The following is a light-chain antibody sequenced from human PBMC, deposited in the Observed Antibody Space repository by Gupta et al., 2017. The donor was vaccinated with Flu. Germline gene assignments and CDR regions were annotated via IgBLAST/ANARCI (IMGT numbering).Light chain of an antibody. CDR1: QSLLHSNGYNY. J-gene: IGKJ4*02. V-gene: IGKV2-28*01. CDR3: MQALQTRS. Sequence: EIVMTHSPLSLPVTPGEPASISCRSSQSLLHSNGYNYLDWYLQKPEQSPRLLIYLGSNRASGVPERFSGSGSGTDFTLKSSSVEDEDVGVYYCMQALQTRSFGGGTRVKIK. CDR2: LGS.